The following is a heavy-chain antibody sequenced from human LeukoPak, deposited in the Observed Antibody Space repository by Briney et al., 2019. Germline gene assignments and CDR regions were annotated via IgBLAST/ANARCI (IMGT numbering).Heavy chain of an antibody. CDR2: MNPNSGNT. CDR3: ARGQRLSGNYFLGGQ. Sequence: GASVKVSCKASGYTFTSYDINWVRQATGQGLGWMGWMNPNSGNTGYTQKFQARVTMTRNTSISTAYMELSSLKSEDTAVYYCARGQRLSGNYFLGGQWGQGTLVTVSS. V-gene: IGHV1-8*01. D-gene: IGHD1-26*01. CDR1: GYTFTSYD. J-gene: IGHJ4*02.